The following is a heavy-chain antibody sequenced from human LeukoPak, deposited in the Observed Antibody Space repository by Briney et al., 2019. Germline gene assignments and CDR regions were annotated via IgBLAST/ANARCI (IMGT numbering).Heavy chain of an antibody. CDR1: GGSFSSYY. Sequence: SEPLSLTCAVCGGSFSSYYWSWLRQPPGKGLEWIGEINNTGRNKYNPSLKSRVTIFVDTSKNQCSLKLSSLTAADTAVFYCATSGWYLLPGIYWGQGTLVTVSS. J-gene: IGHJ4*02. V-gene: IGHV4-34*01. CDR3: ATSGWYLLPGIY. D-gene: IGHD6-19*01. CDR2: INNTGRN.